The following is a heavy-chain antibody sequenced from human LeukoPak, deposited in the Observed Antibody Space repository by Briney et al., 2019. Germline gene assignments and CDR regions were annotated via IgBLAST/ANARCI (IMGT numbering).Heavy chain of an antibody. J-gene: IGHJ3*02. Sequence: PGRSLRLSCAASGFTFSSYAMHWVRQAPGKGLEWVAVISYDGSNKYYADSVKGRFTISRDNSKNTLYLQMNSLRAEDTAVYYCARETPSTFYYDSSGYVDAFDIWGQGTMVTVSS. CDR3: ARETPSTFYYDSSGYVDAFDI. V-gene: IGHV3-30*04. D-gene: IGHD3-22*01. CDR2: ISYDGSNK. CDR1: GFTFSSYA.